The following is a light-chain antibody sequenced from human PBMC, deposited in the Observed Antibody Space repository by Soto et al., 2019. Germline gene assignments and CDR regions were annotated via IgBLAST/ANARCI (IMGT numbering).Light chain of an antibody. CDR1: SGDIGEYDY. CDR2: EVH. CDR3: SSYTTTSTYV. J-gene: IGLJ1*01. V-gene: IGLV2-14*01. Sequence: QSVLTQPASVSGSAGQSITISCTGNSGDIGEYDYVSWFQQHAGKAPKLLIYEVHDRPSGVSNRFSGSKSGNTASLTISGLRAEDEADYFCSSYTTTSTYVFGTGTKVTVL.